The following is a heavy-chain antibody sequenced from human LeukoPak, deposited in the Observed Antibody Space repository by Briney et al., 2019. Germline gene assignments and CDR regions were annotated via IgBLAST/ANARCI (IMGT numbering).Heavy chain of an antibody. CDR1: GFNFSSYA. V-gene: IGHV3-30*04. Sequence: GGSLRLSCAASGFNFSSYAIHWVRQGPGKGLEWLAVISHDGNNKYYADFVKGRFTISRDNSKKKLYLQMNSLRAEDRAIYYCARPVDKATITADTFDLWGQGTMVSVSS. D-gene: IGHD5-24*01. J-gene: IGHJ3*01. CDR2: ISHDGNNK. CDR3: ARPVDKATITADTFDL.